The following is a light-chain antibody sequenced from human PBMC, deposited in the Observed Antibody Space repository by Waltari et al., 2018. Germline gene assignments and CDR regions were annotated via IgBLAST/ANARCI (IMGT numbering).Light chain of an antibody. CDR3: QQFYTTPFT. J-gene: IGKJ3*01. CDR2: VAS. Sequence: DIQMAQSPSSLSASVGDRVTITCRASQGISNSLAWYQQKPGSAPTLLLYVASSLQTGVPSMFSGSGSGTDYTLTISSLQPEDFATYYCQQFYTTPFTFGPGTKVDIK. CDR1: QGISNS. V-gene: IGKV1-NL1*01.